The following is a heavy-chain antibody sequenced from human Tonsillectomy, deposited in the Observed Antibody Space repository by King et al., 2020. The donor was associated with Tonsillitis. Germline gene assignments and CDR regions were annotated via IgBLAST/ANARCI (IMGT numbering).Heavy chain of an antibody. D-gene: IGHD2-15*01. J-gene: IGHJ6*03. V-gene: IGHV1-69*09. Sequence: QLVQSGAEVKKPGSSVKVSCKASGGTFSSYAISWVRQAPGQGLEWMGRIIPILGITNYAQKFQGRVTITTDISTSTAYMELSSLKSEDTAVYHCARDSGYCSCGSCYGFYYYYMDVWGKGTTVTVSS. CDR3: ARDSGYCSCGSCYGFYYYYMDV. CDR2: IIPILGIT. CDR1: GGTFSSYA.